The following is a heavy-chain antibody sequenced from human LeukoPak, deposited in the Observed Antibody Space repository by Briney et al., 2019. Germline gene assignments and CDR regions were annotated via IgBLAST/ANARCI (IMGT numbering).Heavy chain of an antibody. J-gene: IGHJ6*02. D-gene: IGHD3-9*01. CDR3: TRDLMDYDVSTGLHHYYMDV. CDR1: GFTFSSYW. Sequence: RGSLRLSCVASGFTFSSYWMHWVRQDPRKGLVWVSRINGDGRNINYADSVRGRFTISRDNAKNTLYLQMNTLRVEDTAVYYCTRDLMDYDVSTGLHHYYMDVWGQGTTVTVSS. CDR2: INGDGRNI. V-gene: IGHV3-74*01.